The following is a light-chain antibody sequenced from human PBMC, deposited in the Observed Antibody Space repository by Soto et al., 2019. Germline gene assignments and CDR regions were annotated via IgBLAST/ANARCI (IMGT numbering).Light chain of an antibody. CDR2: ASS. CDR3: QQANSFPLT. CDR1: QDILSW. J-gene: IGKJ3*01. Sequence: DIQMTQSPSSVSASVGDRVTITCRASQDILSWLAWYQQKPGEAPRLLIYASSNLQSGVPSRFSGSGSGTDFTLTISSLQPEDFATYYCQQANSFPLTFSPGTRLDIK. V-gene: IGKV1-12*01.